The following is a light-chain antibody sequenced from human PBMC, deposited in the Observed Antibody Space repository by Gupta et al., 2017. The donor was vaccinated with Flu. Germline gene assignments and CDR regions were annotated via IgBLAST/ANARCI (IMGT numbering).Light chain of an antibody. CDR2: EVS. CDR3: SSYRSGASRV. Sequence: QSALTQPASVSGSPGQSISISCTATSQDIGTYNFVSWYIQHPGKAPKLLIFEVSKRPSGMSDRFSGSKSGNTASLSISGLQAEDEGDYYCSSYRSGASRVFGTGTTVT. J-gene: IGLJ1*01. V-gene: IGLV2-14*01. CDR1: SQDIGTYNF.